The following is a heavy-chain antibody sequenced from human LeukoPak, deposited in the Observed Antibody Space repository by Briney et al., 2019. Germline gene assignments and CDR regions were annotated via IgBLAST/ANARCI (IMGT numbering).Heavy chain of an antibody. CDR3: ARDYQWLPDC. D-gene: IGHD6-19*01. CDR2: INTSGRTV. J-gene: IGHJ4*02. Sequence: GGSLRLSCAASGFTFSSYEMSWVRQAPGKGLEWISYINTSGRTVYYADSVKGRFTISRDNAKNSLYLQMNSLRVEDTAVYYCARDYQWLPDCWGQGVPVTVSS. V-gene: IGHV3-48*03. CDR1: GFTFSSYE.